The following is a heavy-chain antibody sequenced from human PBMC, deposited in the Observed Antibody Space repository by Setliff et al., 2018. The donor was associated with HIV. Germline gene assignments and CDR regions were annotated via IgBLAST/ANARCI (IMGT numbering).Heavy chain of an antibody. CDR3: ARGTTATDYYYYMDV. Sequence: SVKVSCKASGGTFISQAISWVRQAPGQGLEWMGGIIPIFGTANYAQKFQGRVTITADESTNTAYMELSSLRSEDTAVYFCARGTTATDYYYYMDVWGKGTSVTV. CDR2: IIPIFGTA. D-gene: IGHD4-17*01. CDR1: GGTFISQA. J-gene: IGHJ6*03. V-gene: IGHV1-69*13.